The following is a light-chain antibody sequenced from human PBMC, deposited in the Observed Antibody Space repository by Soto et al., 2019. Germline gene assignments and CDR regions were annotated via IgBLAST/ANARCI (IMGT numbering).Light chain of an antibody. Sequence: QPVLTQPPAASGTAGQVVTISCSGGDSNIGSNSVYWYQHLPRMAPKLLIYYNNQRPSGVPDRFSGSRSGTSASLAIVGLRSEDEAVYYCAAWDAYLSACVFGNGTKLTVL. V-gene: IGLV1-47*02. CDR3: AAWDAYLSACV. CDR2: YNN. CDR1: DSNIGSNS. J-gene: IGLJ1*01.